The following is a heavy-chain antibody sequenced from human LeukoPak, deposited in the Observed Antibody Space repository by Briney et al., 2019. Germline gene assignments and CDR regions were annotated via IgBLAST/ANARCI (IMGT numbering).Heavy chain of an antibody. D-gene: IGHD1-26*01. J-gene: IGHJ4*02. V-gene: IGHV4-39*01. CDR3: ARQLRSGSYMYYFDY. CDR2: IYYSGST. CDR1: GGSISSSSYY. Sequence: PSETLSLTCTVSGGSISSSSYYWGWIRQPPGKGLEWIGSIYYSGSTYYNPSLKSRVTMSVDTSKNQFSLKLSSVTAADTAVYYCARQLRSGSYMYYFDYWGQGTLVTVSS.